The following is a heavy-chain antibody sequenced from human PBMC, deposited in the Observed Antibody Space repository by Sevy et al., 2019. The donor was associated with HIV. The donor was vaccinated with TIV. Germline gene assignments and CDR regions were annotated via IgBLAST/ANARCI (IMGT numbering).Heavy chain of an antibody. Sequence: GESLKISCKGSGYSFTSYWIGWVRQMPGKGLEWIGIIYPGDSDTRYSPSFQGQVTISADKSISTAYLQWSSLKASDTAMYYCARTITSGGVIVDIDAFDIWGQGTMVTVSS. J-gene: IGHJ3*02. D-gene: IGHD3-16*02. CDR2: IYPGDSDT. CDR3: ARTITSGGVIVDIDAFDI. V-gene: IGHV5-51*01. CDR1: GYSFTSYW.